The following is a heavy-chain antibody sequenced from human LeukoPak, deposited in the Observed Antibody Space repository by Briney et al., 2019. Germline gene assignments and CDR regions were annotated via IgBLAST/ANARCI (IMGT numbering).Heavy chain of an antibody. CDR2: IYYSGNT. CDR3: ARVRLVGYDILTGYYSFDY. D-gene: IGHD3-9*01. CDR1: GGSISSGSYY. V-gene: IGHV4-61*01. J-gene: IGHJ4*02. Sequence: SQTLSLTCTVSGGSISSGSYYWSWIRQPPGKGLEWIGYIYYSGNTNYNPSLKSRVTISVDTSKNQFSLKLSSVTAADTAVYYCARVRLVGYDILTGYYSFDYWGQGTLVTVSS.